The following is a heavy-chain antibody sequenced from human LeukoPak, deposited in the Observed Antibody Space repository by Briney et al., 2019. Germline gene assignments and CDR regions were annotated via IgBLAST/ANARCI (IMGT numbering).Heavy chain of an antibody. CDR1: GFTFSSYS. D-gene: IGHD6-19*01. J-gene: IGHJ6*01. CDR3: ARVNLGSGWVLHQGFFESNYGMDV. Sequence: GGSLRLSCAASGFTFSSYSMNWVRQAAGKGLEWVSSISSSSSYIYYAASVKGRFTISRDNAKNSLYLQMNRLRAEDTAVYYCARVNLGSGWVLHQGFFESNYGMDVWGKGTTVTVSS. CDR2: ISSSSSYI. V-gene: IGHV3-21*01.